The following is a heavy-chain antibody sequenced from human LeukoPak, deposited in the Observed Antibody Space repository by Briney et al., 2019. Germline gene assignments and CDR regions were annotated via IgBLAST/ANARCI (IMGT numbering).Heavy chain of an antibody. Sequence: GGSLRLSYAASGFTFSSYSMNWVRQAPGKGLEWVSSISSSSSYIYYADSVKGRFTISRDNAKNSLYLQMNSLRAEDTAVYYCARDSGVEDIVVVVAATPSFSWFDPWGQGTLVTVSS. D-gene: IGHD2-15*01. V-gene: IGHV3-21*01. CDR2: ISSSSSYI. J-gene: IGHJ5*02. CDR3: ARDSGVEDIVVVVAATPSFSWFDP. CDR1: GFTFSSYS.